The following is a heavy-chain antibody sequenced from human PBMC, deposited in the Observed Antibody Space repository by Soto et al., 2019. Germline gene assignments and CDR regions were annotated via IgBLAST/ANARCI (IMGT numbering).Heavy chain of an antibody. Sequence: SETLSLTCAVYGGSFSGYYWSWIRQPPGKGLEWIGEINHSGSTNYNPSLKSRVTISVDTSKNQFSLKLSSVTAADTAVYYCARSETLEYSSSYLTHWCQGILVTVSS. V-gene: IGHV4-34*01. D-gene: IGHD6-6*01. CDR1: GGSFSGYY. J-gene: IGHJ4*02. CDR2: INHSGST. CDR3: ARSETLEYSSSYLTH.